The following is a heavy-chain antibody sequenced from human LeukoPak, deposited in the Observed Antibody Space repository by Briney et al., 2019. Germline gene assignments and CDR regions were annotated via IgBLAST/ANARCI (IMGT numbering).Heavy chain of an antibody. J-gene: IGHJ5*02. CDR3: ARDRLHDFGDSQRGFDP. Sequence: ASVKVSCKASGYTFTGYYMHWVRQAPGQGLEWMGWINPNSGGTNYAQKFQGRVTMTRDTSISTAYMELSRLRSDDTAVYYCARDRLHDFGDSQRGFDPWGQGTLVTVSS. V-gene: IGHV1-2*02. D-gene: IGHD4-17*01. CDR2: INPNSGGT. CDR1: GYTFTGYY.